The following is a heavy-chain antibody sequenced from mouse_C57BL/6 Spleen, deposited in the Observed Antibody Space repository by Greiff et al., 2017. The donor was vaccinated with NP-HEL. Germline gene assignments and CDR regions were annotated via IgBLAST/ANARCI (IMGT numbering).Heavy chain of an antibody. CDR3: ARVHNSAWFAY. D-gene: IGHD1-3*01. V-gene: IGHV5-16*01. CDR2: INYDGSST. CDR1: GFTFSDYY. Sequence: EVQVVESEGGLVQPGSSMKLSCTASGFTFSDYYMAWVRQVPEKGLEWVANINYDGSSTYYLDSLKSRFIISRDNAKNILYLQMSSLKSEDTATYYCARVHNSAWFAYWGQGTLVTVSA. J-gene: IGHJ3*01.